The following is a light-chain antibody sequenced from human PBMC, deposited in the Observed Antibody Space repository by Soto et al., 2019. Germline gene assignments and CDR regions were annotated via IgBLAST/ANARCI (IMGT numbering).Light chain of an antibody. J-gene: IGKJ5*01. CDR3: QQYHTSSIT. Sequence: DIQLTQSPAILSASVGDRATITCRASQGISSNLAWYQQKPGKAPTLLIYGASTLERGIPARFSGTGSGTEFTLSIGSLQPEDFATYYCQQYHTSSITFGQGTRLEIK. CDR1: QGISSN. V-gene: IGKV1-9*01. CDR2: GAS.